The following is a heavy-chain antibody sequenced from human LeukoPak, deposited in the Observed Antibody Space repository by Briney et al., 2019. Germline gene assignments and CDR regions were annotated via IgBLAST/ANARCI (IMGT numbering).Heavy chain of an antibody. Sequence: SETLSLTCRVSGGSISSYYWGWIRQPPWKGLEGIGSIYHSGTTYYNPSRKSRVTISVDTSKKQYSLKLTSLPATDTAVYYCSRDETYSSDWQPNPFYYYMDVWGKGTTVTVSS. V-gene: IGHV4-38-2*02. CDR1: GGSISSYY. J-gene: IGHJ6*03. D-gene: IGHD6-19*01. CDR2: IYHSGTT. CDR3: SRDETYSSDWQPNPFYYYMDV.